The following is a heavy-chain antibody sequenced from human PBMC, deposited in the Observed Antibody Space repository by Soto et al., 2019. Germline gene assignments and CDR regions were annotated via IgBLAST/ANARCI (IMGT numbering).Heavy chain of an antibody. Sequence: PGEALKISCKGSGYTFTNYWIGWVRQMPGKGLEWMGIIYPGDSDTKYNPSFQGQVTISADKSITTTYLQWSSLKASDTAMYYCARWYSSGLYYLDYWGQGTLVTSPQ. CDR3: ARWYSSGLYYLDY. D-gene: IGHD6-19*01. V-gene: IGHV5-51*01. CDR2: IYPGDSDT. J-gene: IGHJ4*02. CDR1: GYTFTNYW.